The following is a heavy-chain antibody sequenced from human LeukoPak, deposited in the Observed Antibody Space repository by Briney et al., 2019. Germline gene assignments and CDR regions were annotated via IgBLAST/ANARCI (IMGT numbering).Heavy chain of an antibody. CDR2: IYCSGST. Sequence: SETLSLTCTVSGGSISSYYWSWIRQPPGKGLEWIGYIYCSGSTNYNPSLKRRVTISVDTSKNQFSLKLSSVTAADTAVYYCARAGYRSSWYRSRAFDYWGQGTLVTVSS. D-gene: IGHD6-13*01. CDR1: GGSISSYY. V-gene: IGHV4-59*01. J-gene: IGHJ4*02. CDR3: ARAGYRSSWYRSRAFDY.